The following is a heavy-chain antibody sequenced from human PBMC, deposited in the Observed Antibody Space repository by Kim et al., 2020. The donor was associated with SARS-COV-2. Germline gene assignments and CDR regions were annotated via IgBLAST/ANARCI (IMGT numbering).Heavy chain of an antibody. D-gene: IGHD6-19*01. CDR2: ISGSGGTYT. Sequence: GGSLRLSCAASGFTFSSYDMSWVRQAPGKGLEWVTDISGSGGTYTFYADSVKGRFTISRDNSRNTLYLQMNSLRAEDTALYYCAKAWRSRGYISGRTVEFDFWGQGTLVTVSS. CDR1: GFTFSSYD. V-gene: IGHV3-23*01. J-gene: IGHJ4*02. CDR3: AKAWRSRGYISGRTVEFDF.